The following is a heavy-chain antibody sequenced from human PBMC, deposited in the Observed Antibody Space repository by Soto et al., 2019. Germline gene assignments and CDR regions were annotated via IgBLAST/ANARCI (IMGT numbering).Heavy chain of an antibody. Sequence: SETLSLTCTVSGGSISSGGYYWSWIRQHPGKGLEWIGYIYYSGSTYYNPSLKSRVTISVDTSKNQFSLKLSSVTAADTAVYYCARESHLYYYDSSGNPPIDYWGQGTLVTVSS. V-gene: IGHV4-31*03. CDR3: ARESHLYYYDSSGNPPIDY. D-gene: IGHD3-22*01. CDR2: IYYSGST. J-gene: IGHJ4*02. CDR1: GGSISSGGYY.